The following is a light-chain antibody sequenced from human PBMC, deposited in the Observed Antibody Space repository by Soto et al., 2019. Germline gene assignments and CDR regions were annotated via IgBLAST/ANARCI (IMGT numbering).Light chain of an antibody. J-gene: IGLJ1*01. V-gene: IGLV2-14*03. CDR2: YVN. Sequence: QSVLTQPASVSGSPGQSITISCAGTSSDVGAYNYVSWYQHHPGKAPKLMIYYVNNRPSGDSNRFSGSKSGNTASLTISGLQAEDDADYYRSSLTSGSTYVFGSGTELNVL. CDR1: SSDVGAYNY. CDR3: SSLTSGSTYV.